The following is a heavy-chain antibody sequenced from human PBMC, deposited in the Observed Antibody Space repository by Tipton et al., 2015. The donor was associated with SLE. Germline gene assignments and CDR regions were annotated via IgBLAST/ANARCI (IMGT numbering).Heavy chain of an antibody. CDR3: AKDSGRYYFDY. Sequence: SLRLSCAASGFTFSNYGMYWVRQAPGKGLEWVAFIQYEGDSKNYADSVRGRFTISRDNSKNTLYLQMLSLRVEDTAIYYCAKDSGRYYFDYWGLGTLVTVSS. J-gene: IGHJ4*02. CDR1: GFTFSNYG. V-gene: IGHV3-30*02. D-gene: IGHD6-19*01. CDR2: IQYEGDSK.